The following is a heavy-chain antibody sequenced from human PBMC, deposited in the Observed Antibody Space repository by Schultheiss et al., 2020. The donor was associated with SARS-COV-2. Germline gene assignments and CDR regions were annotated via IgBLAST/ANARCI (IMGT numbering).Heavy chain of an antibody. V-gene: IGHV4-39*07. J-gene: IGHJ6*02. CDR2: AHHTGRT. Sequence: SETLSLTCTVSGGSISSSSYYWGWIRQPPGKGLEWIGSAHHTGRTYYNPSLKSRVTISVDTSKNQFSLQLTSVTPEDTAVYYCARGPSGSYFYGLDVWGQGTTVTVSS. CDR1: GGSISSSSYY. D-gene: IGHD3-10*01. CDR3: ARGPSGSYFYGLDV.